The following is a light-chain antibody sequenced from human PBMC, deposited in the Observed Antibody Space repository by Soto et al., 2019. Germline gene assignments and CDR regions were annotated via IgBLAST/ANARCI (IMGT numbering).Light chain of an antibody. CDR2: VAF. V-gene: IGKV3-15*01. CDR3: QQNNNWPYT. J-gene: IGKJ2*01. Sequence: VMTQAPATLSVSPGESSTLSCRASQTVSSNVAWYQQRPGQAPRLLIDVAFTRAIGVPARFSGSRSGTEFTLTISSPQSEDFALYYFQQNNNWPYTFGQGTKLEIK. CDR1: QTVSSN.